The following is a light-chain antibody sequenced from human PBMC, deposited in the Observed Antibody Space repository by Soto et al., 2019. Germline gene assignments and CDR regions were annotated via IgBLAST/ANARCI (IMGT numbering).Light chain of an antibody. CDR2: IAS. CDR3: QQSYSTPYT. Sequence: DIPMTQSPSSLSASVGDRVTITCRARQSISNYLNWYQQKPGKAPNLLIYIASNLHSGVPSRFSGSGSGTDFTLTISSLQPEDFATYYCQQSYSTPYTFGQGTKLDIK. J-gene: IGKJ2*01. V-gene: IGKV1-39*01. CDR1: QSISNY.